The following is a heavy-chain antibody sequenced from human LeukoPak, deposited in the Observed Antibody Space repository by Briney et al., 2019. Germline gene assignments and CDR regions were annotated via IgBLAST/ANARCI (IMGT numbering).Heavy chain of an antibody. Sequence: SETLSLTCTVSGGSISSSSYYWGWIRQPPGKGLEWIGSLYYTGSTYYNPSLKSRVTISVDTSKNQFSLKLSSVTAADTAVYYCASIGDYVDYWGQGTLVTVSS. CDR1: GGSISSSSYY. CDR2: LYYTGST. CDR3: ASIGDYVDY. J-gene: IGHJ4*02. V-gene: IGHV4-39*01. D-gene: IGHD2-15*01.